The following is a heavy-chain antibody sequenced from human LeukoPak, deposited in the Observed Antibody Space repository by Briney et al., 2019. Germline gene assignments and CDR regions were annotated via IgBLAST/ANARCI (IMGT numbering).Heavy chain of an antibody. D-gene: IGHD4-17*01. Sequence: GGSLRLSCAASGFTFSRFWMSWVRQAPGKGLEWVANIKQDGTEKYYVDSVKGRFTISRDNAKNSVYLQMNSLRVEDTAVYYCARDSSDYGYEEWEWGQGTLVTVSS. CDR2: IKQDGTEK. CDR1: GFTFSRFW. CDR3: ARDSSDYGYEEWE. J-gene: IGHJ4*02. V-gene: IGHV3-7*01.